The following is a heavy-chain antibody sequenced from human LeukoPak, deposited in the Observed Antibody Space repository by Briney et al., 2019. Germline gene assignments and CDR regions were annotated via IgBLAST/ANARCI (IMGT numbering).Heavy chain of an antibody. CDR3: TTDLPP. CDR2: IRSKINGGTT. Sequence: KSGGSLRLSCVASGFTFSNVWMAWVRQVPGKGLEWVGRIRSKINGGTTDYAAPVKGRITISRDDSKRTLYLQMNSLKIEDTAVYYCTTDLPPWGQGTLVTVSS. V-gene: IGHV3-15*01. CDR1: GFTFSNVW. J-gene: IGHJ5*02.